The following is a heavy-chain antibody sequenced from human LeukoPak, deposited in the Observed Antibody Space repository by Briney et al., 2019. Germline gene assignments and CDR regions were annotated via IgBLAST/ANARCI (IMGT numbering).Heavy chain of an antibody. Sequence: PGGALRLSCAASGFTFSSYDMHWVRQATGKGLEWVSAIGTAGDTYYPGSVKARFTIARDNAKKSLYLQMNSLRGEDTAVYYCATFVGTVSGSYTVPGGILVWGKGTTVSVSS. V-gene: IGHV3-13*01. CDR2: IGTAGDT. J-gene: IGHJ6*04. CDR3: ATFVGTVSGSYTVPGGILV. D-gene: IGHD2-2*02. CDR1: GFTFSSYD.